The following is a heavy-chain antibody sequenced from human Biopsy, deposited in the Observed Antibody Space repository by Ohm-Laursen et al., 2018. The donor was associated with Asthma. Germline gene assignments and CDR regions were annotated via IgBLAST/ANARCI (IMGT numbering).Heavy chain of an antibody. CDR2: NDLEEGGT. CDR1: GFSLTDLS. V-gene: IGHV1-24*01. CDR3: ASDCPKDYVIYNFQF. D-gene: IGHD4-17*01. J-gene: IGHJ4*02. Sequence: SVKVSCKISGFSLTDLSMHWVRQAPGQGLERMGGNDLEEGGTMNARRFQGRVTMTEDTSTNTAYMELSSLSSDDTAVYFCASDCPKDYVIYNFQFWGQGTLVTVSS.